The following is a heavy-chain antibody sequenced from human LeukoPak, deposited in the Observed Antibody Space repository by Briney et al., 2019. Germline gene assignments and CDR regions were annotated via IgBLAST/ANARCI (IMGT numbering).Heavy chain of an antibody. CDR1: GGSFSGYY. CDR2: INHSGST. D-gene: IGHD2-21*02. J-gene: IGHJ4*02. CDR3: ASLRAVTDDY. V-gene: IGHV4-34*01. Sequence: SETLSLTCAVYGGSFSGYYWSWIRQPPGRGLEWIGEINHSGSTNYNPSLKSRVTISVDTSKNQFSLKLSSVTAADTAVYYCASLRAVTDDYWGQGTLVTVSS.